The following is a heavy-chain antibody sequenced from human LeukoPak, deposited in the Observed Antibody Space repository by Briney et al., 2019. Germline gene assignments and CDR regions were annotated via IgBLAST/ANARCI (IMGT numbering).Heavy chain of an antibody. CDR3: AKGTMGRGFGY. V-gene: IGHV3-21*04. D-gene: IGHD3-10*01. Sequence: GGSLRLSCAASGFTFSSYSMNWVRQAPGKGLEWVSSISGSGDYIYYADSVKGRFTLSRDNAKNTLYLQMNSLRAEDTAVYYCAKGTMGRGFGYWGQGTLVTVSS. CDR2: ISGSGDYI. CDR1: GFTFSSYS. J-gene: IGHJ4*02.